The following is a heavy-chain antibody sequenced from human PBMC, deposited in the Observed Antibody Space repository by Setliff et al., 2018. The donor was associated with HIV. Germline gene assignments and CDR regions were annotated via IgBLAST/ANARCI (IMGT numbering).Heavy chain of an antibody. Sequence: KASETLSLTCTVSGDSITGHYWNWIRQPPGKGLEWIGYIFYTGSTNYNSSLESRVTISVDRSKSQFSLKLTSVTAADTAVYYCARVARMHPFDPWGRGALVTVSS. CDR3: ARVARMHPFDP. CDR1: GDSITGHY. CDR2: IFYTGST. J-gene: IGHJ5*02. V-gene: IGHV4-59*11.